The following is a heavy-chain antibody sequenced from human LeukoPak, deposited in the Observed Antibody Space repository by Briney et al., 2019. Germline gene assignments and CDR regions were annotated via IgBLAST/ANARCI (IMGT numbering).Heavy chain of an antibody. J-gene: IGHJ5*02. CDR1: GGSISSYY. CDR3: ARDPVDVRFLEWFPNWFDP. Sequence: SETLSLTCTVSGGSISSYYWSWIRQPPGKGLEWIGYIYYSGSTNYNPSLKSRVTISVDTSKNQFSLKLSSVTAADTAVYYCARDPVDVRFLEWFPNWFDPWGQGTLVTVSS. D-gene: IGHD3-3*01. CDR2: IYYSGST. V-gene: IGHV4-59*01.